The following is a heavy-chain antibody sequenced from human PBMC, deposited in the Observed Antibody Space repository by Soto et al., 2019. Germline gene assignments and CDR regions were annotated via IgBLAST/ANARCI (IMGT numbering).Heavy chain of an antibody. CDR1: GGSVSSNSYS. CDR2: IYSNDNT. Sequence: SETLSLTCTVSGGSVSSNSYSWGWVRQSPGKGLEWIGTIYSNDNTHYNPSLLSRVTISVDTSKNEFSLRLNSVTAADTALYFCARPKIAVYNWFYPWGQVTLVSVSS. J-gene: IGHJ5*02. V-gene: IGHV4-39*01. D-gene: IGHD6-19*01. CDR3: ARPKIAVYNWFYP.